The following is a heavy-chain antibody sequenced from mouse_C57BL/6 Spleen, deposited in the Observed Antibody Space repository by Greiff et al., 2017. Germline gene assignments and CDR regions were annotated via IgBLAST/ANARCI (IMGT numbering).Heavy chain of an antibody. Sequence: VQLQQSGPELVKPGASVKLSCKASGFTFTSYDINWVKQRPGQGLEWIGWIYPRDGSTKYNAKFKGKATLTVDTSSSTAYMELHSLTSEDSAVYYCARTPSWYYFDDWGQGTTLTVSS. CDR1: GFTFTSYD. CDR2: IYPRDGST. D-gene: IGHD1-1*01. J-gene: IGHJ2*01. V-gene: IGHV1-85*01. CDR3: ARTPSWYYFDD.